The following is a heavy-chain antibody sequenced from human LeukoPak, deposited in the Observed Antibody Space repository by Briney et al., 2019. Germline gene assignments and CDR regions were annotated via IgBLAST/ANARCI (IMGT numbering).Heavy chain of an antibody. CDR3: ASRLYGSGSYYRDY. CDR2: INHSGST. CDR1: GGSFSGYY. V-gene: IGHV4-34*01. Sequence: SETLSLTCAVYGGSFSGYYWSWIRQPAGKGLEWIGEINHSGSTNYNPSLKSRVTISVDTSKNQFSLKLSSVTAADTAVYYCASRLYGSGSYYRDYWGQGTLVTVSS. J-gene: IGHJ4*02. D-gene: IGHD3-10*01.